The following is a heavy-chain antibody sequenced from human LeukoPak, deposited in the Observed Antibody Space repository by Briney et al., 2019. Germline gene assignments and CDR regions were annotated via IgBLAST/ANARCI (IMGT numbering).Heavy chain of an antibody. Sequence: GGSLRPSCAASGFTFSTYAMSWVRQTPGKGLEWVSAISGSGGSTYYADSVKGRFTISRDNSKSTLYLQMNSLRAEDTAVYYCAKSRVSYYYGMDVWGQGTTVTVSS. J-gene: IGHJ6*02. CDR3: AKSRVSYYYGMDV. V-gene: IGHV3-23*01. CDR1: GFTFSTYA. CDR2: ISGSGGST.